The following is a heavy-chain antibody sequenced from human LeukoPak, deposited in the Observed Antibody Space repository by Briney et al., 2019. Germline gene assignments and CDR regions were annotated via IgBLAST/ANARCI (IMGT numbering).Heavy chain of an antibody. CDR1: GGSFSGYY. CDR3: ARRPRNFRTTGTTRERFDP. J-gene: IGHJ5*02. CDR2: INHSGST. D-gene: IGHD1-1*01. Sequence: SETLSLTCAVYGGSFSGYYWSWIRQPPGKGLEWIGEINHSGSTNYNPSLKSRVTISVDTSKNQFSLKLSSVTAADTAVYYCARRPRNFRTTGTTRERFDPWGQGTLVTVSS. V-gene: IGHV4-34*01.